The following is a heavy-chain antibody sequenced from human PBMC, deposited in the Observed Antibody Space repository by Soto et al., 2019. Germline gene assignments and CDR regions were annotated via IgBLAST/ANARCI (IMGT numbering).Heavy chain of an antibody. D-gene: IGHD3-10*01. CDR1: DFSLNNAR. CDR3: SIITRLPRNDF. CDR2: IYTESEGGTA. Sequence: GGSLRLSCTASDFSLNNARVTWVRQAPGKGLEWVGRIYTESEGGTANYAAAVKGRFTISREDAKNTAYLEMNSLNPDDAGLYYCSIITRLPRNDFWGQGTLVTVSS. V-gene: IGHV3-15*06. J-gene: IGHJ4*02.